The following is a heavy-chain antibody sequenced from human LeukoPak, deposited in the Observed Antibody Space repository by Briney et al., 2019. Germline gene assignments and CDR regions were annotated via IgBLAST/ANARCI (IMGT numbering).Heavy chain of an antibody. Sequence: SETLSLTCAVSGGSLTSGSYYWSWIRQPPGRGLEWIGYIYYSGATNYNPSLKSRVTISVDTSKNQFSLKVSSVTTADTAVYYCARATSVGASNHDAFDMWGQGTMVTISS. J-gene: IGHJ3*02. CDR3: ARATSVGASNHDAFDM. CDR2: IYYSGAT. D-gene: IGHD1-26*01. CDR1: GGSLTSGSYY. V-gene: IGHV4-61*01.